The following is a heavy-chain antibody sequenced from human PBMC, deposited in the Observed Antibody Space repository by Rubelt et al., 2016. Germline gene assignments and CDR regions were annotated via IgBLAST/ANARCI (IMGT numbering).Heavy chain of an antibody. J-gene: IGHJ3*02. CDR1: GFSISSAYY. CDR3: ARGHSGYDEGVAHVFEI. D-gene: IGHD5-12*01. V-gene: IGHV4-38-2*02. Sequence: QVQLQESGPGLVKPPETLSLTCTVSGFSISSAYYWGWIRQPPGKGLEWIGSLYHSGNTYFNPSLKSRVTIPADPSKNQSSLKLISVTAADTAVYYGARGHSGYDEGVAHVFEIWGQGTMVTVSS. CDR2: LYHSGNT.